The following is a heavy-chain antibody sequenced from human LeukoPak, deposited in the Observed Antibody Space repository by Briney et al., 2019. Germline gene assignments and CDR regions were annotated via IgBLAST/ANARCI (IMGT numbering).Heavy chain of an antibody. CDR3: ARTVFPSYYFDY. D-gene: IGHD2-21*01. Sequence: ASVKVSCKASGYTFTSYAMHWVRQAPGQRLEWMGWINAGNGNTKYSQKFQGRVTITRDTSASTAYMELSSLRSEDTAVYYCARTVFPSYYFDYWGQGTLVTVAS. CDR2: INAGNGNT. CDR1: GYTFTSYA. V-gene: IGHV1-3*01. J-gene: IGHJ4*02.